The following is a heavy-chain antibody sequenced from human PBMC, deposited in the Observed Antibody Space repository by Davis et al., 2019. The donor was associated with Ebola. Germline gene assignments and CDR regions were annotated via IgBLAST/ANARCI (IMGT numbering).Heavy chain of an antibody. V-gene: IGHV4-4*02. D-gene: IGHD3-3*01. CDR1: GGSISSSNW. CDR2: IYHSGST. CDR3: ARQDDFWSGYYY. Sequence: SETLSLTCAVSGGSISSSNWWSWVRQPPGKGLEWTGEIYHSGSTNYNPSLKSRVTISVDKSKNQFSLKLSSVTAADTAVYYCARQDDFWSGYYYWGQGTLVTVSS. J-gene: IGHJ4*02.